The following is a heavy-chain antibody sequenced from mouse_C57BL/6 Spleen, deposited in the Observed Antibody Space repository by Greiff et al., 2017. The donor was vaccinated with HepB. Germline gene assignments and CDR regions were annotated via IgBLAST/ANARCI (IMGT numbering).Heavy chain of an antibody. V-gene: IGHV7-3*01. D-gene: IGHD1-1*01. Sequence: EVKLVESGGGLVQPGGSLSLSCAASGFTFTDYYMSWVRQPPGKALEWLGFIRNKANGYTTEYSASVKGRFTISRDNSQSILYLQMNALRAEDIATYYFARYNGSSSYYFDYWGQGTTLTVSS. CDR2: IRNKANGYTT. J-gene: IGHJ2*01. CDR3: ARYNGSSSYYFDY. CDR1: GFTFTDYY.